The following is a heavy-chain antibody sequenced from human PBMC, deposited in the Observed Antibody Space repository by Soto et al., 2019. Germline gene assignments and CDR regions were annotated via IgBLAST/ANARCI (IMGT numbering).Heavy chain of an antibody. CDR1: GFSFNSFN. D-gene: IGHD3-16*01. V-gene: IGHV3-21*01. J-gene: IGHJ4*02. CDR3: ARDLGLLKSLFDY. CDR2: ISLSGENT. Sequence: AGSLRLSCLASGFSFNSFNMNWIRRAPGRSLVGAASISLSGENTYYKDSVQGRFTISRDNSKRPVFLDLSSLRVEDTAVYYCARDLGLLKSLFDYWGQGTLVTVSS.